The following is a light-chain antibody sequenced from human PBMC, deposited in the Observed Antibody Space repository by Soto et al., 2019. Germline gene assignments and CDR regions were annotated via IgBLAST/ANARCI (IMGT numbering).Light chain of an antibody. CDR1: QSVSSSF. J-gene: IGKJ1*01. CDR3: QHYGTSQWT. CDR2: GAS. Sequence: EIVLTQSPGTLSLSPGERATLSCRASQSVSSSFLAWYQQKPGQAPRLLIYGASNRATGIPDRFSGSGSGTDFTLTISRLEPEDFAVHYCQHYGTSQWTFGLGTKVDIK. V-gene: IGKV3-20*01.